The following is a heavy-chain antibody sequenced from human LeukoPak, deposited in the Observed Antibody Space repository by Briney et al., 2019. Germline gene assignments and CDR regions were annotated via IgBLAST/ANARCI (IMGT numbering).Heavy chain of an antibody. CDR1: GFTFSSYA. V-gene: IGHV3-48*04. D-gene: IGHD3/OR15-3a*01. Sequence: GGSLRLSCAASGFTFSSYAMHWVRQAPGKGLEWVSYISSSGSTIYYADSVKGRFTISRDNAKSSLYLQMNSLRLEDTAVYYCARTGLGLYSFDYWGRGTLVTVSS. CDR3: ARTGLGLYSFDY. CDR2: ISSSGSTI. J-gene: IGHJ4*02.